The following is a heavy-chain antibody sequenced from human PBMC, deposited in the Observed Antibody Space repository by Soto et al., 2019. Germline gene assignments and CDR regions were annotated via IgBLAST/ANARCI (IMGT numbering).Heavy chain of an antibody. CDR1: GYTFTSYD. CDR3: ARGSILTGYYG. CDR2: MNPNSGNT. J-gene: IGHJ4*02. V-gene: IGHV1-8*01. Sequence: ASVKVSCKASGYTFTSYDINWVRQATGQGPEWMGWMNPNSGNTGYAQKLQGRVTMTRNTSISTAYMELSSLRSEDTAVYYCARGSILTGYYGWGQGTLVTVSS. D-gene: IGHD3-9*01.